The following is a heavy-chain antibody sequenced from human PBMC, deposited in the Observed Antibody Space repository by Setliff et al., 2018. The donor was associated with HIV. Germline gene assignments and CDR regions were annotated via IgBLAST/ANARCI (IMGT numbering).Heavy chain of an antibody. D-gene: IGHD4-4*01. J-gene: IGHJ5*02. CDR1: GGAISSRAYF. CDR2: ISSSGSF. Sequence: PSETLSLTCIVSGGAISSRAYFWGWIRQPPGKGLEWIGSISSSGSFYYNPSLRSRVTISVDTSNNHLSLNLTSVTAADTALYYCASTATTWGRHSWFDPWGQGTLVTAPQ. V-gene: IGHV4-39*02. CDR3: ASTATTWGRHSWFDP.